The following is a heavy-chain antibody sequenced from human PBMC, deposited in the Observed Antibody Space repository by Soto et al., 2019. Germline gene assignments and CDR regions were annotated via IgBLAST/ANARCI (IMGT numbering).Heavy chain of an antibody. V-gene: IGHV4-34*01. CDR3: ARAPRLNYYDSSGYFDP. CDR1: GGSFSGYY. Sequence: SETLSLTCAVYGGSFSGYYWNWIRQPPGKGLEWIGEINHSGSTNYNPSLKSRVTISVDTSKNQFSLKLSSVTAADTAVYYCARAPRLNYYDSSGYFDPWGEGNLVTVSS. D-gene: IGHD3-22*01. J-gene: IGHJ5*02. CDR2: INHSGST.